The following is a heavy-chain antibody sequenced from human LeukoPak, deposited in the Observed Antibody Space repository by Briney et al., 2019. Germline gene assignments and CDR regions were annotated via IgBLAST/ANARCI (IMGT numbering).Heavy chain of an antibody. CDR1: GGTFSSYA. D-gene: IGHD3/OR15-3a*01. CDR3: ARGYWTGYHHLDF. Sequence: SVKVSCKASGGTFSSYAISWVRQAPGQGLEWMGGIIPIFGTANYAQKFQGRVTITADESTSTAYMELSSLRSEDTAVYYCARGYWTGYHHLDFWGQGTLVTVSS. CDR2: IIPIFGTA. V-gene: IGHV1-69*13. J-gene: IGHJ4*02.